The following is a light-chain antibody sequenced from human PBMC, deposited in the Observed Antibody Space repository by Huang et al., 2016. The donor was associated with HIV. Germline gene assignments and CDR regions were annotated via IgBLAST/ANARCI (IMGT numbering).Light chain of an antibody. J-gene: IGKJ4*01. CDR1: ENVSKNY. V-gene: IGKV3-20*01. CDR3: QQYGTSPRT. CDR2: GAS. Sequence: EIVLTQSPGTLSLSPGESATLSCRARENVSKNYLVWYQQKPGQPPRLLIYGASRRAAGIPDRFSGSGSGTDFTLTITRLEPEDFAVYYCQQYGTSPRTFGGGTRVEI.